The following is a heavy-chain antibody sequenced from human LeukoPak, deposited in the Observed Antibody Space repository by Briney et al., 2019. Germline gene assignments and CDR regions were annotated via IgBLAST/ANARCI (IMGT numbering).Heavy chain of an antibody. CDR2: ISSSRSTI. CDR1: GFTFSSYS. D-gene: IGHD4-17*01. CDR3: ARGLYGDYSGGFSWFDP. J-gene: IGHJ5*02. Sequence: GGSLRLSCAASGFTFSSYSMNWVRQAPGKGLEWVSYISSSRSTIFYADSVKGRFTISRDNAKNSLYLQMNSLRAEDTAVYYCARGLYGDYSGGFSWFDPWGQGTLVTVSS. V-gene: IGHV3-48*04.